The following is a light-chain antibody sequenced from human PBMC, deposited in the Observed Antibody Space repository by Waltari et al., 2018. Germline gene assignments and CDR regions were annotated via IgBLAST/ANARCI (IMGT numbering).Light chain of an antibody. CDR1: SSDVGFYDF. J-gene: IGLJ3*02. V-gene: IGLV2-14*01. CDR3: SSYTRRSYWV. CDR2: KVN. Sequence: QSALTQPAPVSGSPGQSITISCTGTSSDVGFYDFASWFQQPPGKAPTVMIYKVNNRPSGVSNRFSGSKSANTASLTISGLQAEDEADYYCSSYTRRSYWVFGGGTQLTVL.